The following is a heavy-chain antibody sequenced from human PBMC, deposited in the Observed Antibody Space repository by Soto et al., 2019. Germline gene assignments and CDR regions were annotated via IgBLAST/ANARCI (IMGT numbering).Heavy chain of an antibody. CDR3: GRGAPYYYDMDV. CDR1: GFTFSSYW. Sequence: GGSLGLSCPASGFTFSSYWMHWVRQAPGKGLVWVSRINSDGSSTSYADSVKGRFTISRDNAKNTLYLQMNSLRAEDTAVYYGGRGAPYYYDMDVWGKGTTVTVSS. V-gene: IGHV3-74*01. J-gene: IGHJ6*03. CDR2: INSDGSST.